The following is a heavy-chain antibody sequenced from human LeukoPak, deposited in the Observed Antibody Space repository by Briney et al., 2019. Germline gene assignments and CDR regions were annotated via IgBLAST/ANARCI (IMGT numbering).Heavy chain of an antibody. Sequence: GGSLRLSCAASGFTFSSYAMSWVRQAPGKGLEWVSGISGSGGSTYYADSVKGRVTISRDNSKNTLYLQLSSLRAEDTAVCYCAIDKFKCYYDCSGTPTFDYWGQGTLVTVSS. CDR3: AIDKFKCYYDCSGTPTFDY. CDR1: GFTFSSYA. D-gene: IGHD3-22*01. CDR2: ISGSGGST. J-gene: IGHJ4*02. V-gene: IGHV3-23*01.